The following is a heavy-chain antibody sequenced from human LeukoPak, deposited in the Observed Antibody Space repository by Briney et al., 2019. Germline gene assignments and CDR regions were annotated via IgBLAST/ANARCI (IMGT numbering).Heavy chain of an antibody. Sequence: GGSLRLSCAASGFTVSSNYMSWVRQAPGKGLEWVSVIYSDVSTYYADSVKGRFTISRHNSKNTLYLQMNSLRAEDTAVYYCTGGTTVTTLDYWGQGTLVTVSS. D-gene: IGHD4-17*01. CDR1: GFTVSSNY. J-gene: IGHJ4*02. CDR3: TGGTTVTTLDY. V-gene: IGHV3-53*04. CDR2: IYSDVST.